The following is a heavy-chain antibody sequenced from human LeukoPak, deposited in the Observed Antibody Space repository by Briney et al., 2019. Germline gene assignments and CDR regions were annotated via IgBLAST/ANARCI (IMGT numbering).Heavy chain of an antibody. V-gene: IGHV4-59*01. CDR1: GGSISSYY. J-gene: IGHJ4*02. D-gene: IGHD6-13*01. CDR2: IYYSGST. CDR3: ARGDSSSWYGNY. Sequence: SETLSPTCTVSGGSISSYYWSWTRQPRGKGLEWIGYIYYSGSTNYNPSLKSRVTISVDTSKNQFSLKLSSVTAAGTAVYYCARGDSSSWYGNYWGQGTLVTVTS.